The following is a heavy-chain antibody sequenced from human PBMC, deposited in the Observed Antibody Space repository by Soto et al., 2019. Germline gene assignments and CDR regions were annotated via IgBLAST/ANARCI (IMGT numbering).Heavy chain of an antibody. J-gene: IGHJ4*02. Sequence: SETLSLTCAVSGYSITNGYYWGWVRQPPGKGLEWIGSIYHSGNTYYNPSLKSRVTISLDTSKNQFSLKLTSVTAADTAMYYCARVKLACRVSFHYWGQGTLVTVSS. CDR2: IYHSGNT. CDR3: ARVKLACRVSFHY. D-gene: IGHD3-3*02. V-gene: IGHV4-38-2*01. CDR1: GYSITNGYY.